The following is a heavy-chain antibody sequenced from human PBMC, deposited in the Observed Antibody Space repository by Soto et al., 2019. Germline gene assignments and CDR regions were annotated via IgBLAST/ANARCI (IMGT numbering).Heavy chain of an antibody. CDR1: GFIFRNYA. V-gene: IGHV3-23*01. CDR2: IYAAGSGK. CDR3: AKDLIRGDGYEDPDY. Sequence: LRLSCAADGFIFRNYAMFWFRQAPGKGLEWVSTIYAAGSGKYYAGSVKGRFTISRDNSRDTLFLQMDSLRGEDTAIYFCAKDLIRGDGYEDPDYWGQGTLVTVSS. D-gene: IGHD3-10*01. J-gene: IGHJ4*02.